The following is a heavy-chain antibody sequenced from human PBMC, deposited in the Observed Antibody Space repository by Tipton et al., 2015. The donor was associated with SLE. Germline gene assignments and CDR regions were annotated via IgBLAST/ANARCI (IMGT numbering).Heavy chain of an antibody. CDR3: ARHAQYYYDSSGYYGGAFDI. CDR1: GDSVSSGDNH. J-gene: IGHJ3*02. V-gene: IGHV4-61*08. CDR2: ISRSGRT. Sequence: GLVKPSETLSLTCTVSGDSVSSGDNHWSWIRQPPGKGLEWIGYISRSGRTNYNPSLKSRVTMSVDTSKNQFSLKLSSVTAADTAVYYCARHAQYYYDSSGYYGGAFDIWGQGTMVTVSS. D-gene: IGHD3-22*01.